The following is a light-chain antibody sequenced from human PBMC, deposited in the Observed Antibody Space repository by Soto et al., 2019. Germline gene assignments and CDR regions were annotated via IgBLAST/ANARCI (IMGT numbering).Light chain of an antibody. CDR2: EVT. CDR1: SSDVGCYNH. CDR3: CSYAGSNTWV. Sequence: QSALTQPASVSGSPGQSVTISCTGTSSDVGCYNHVSWYQQHPGKAPKLMISEVTKRPSGVSNRFSCSKSGNTASLTISGLQAEEESDYYCCSYAGSNTWVFVAGTKLTVL. V-gene: IGLV2-23*02. J-gene: IGLJ3*02.